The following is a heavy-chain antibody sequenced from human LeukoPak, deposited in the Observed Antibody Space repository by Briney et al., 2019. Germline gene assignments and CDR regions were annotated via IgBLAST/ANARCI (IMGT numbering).Heavy chain of an antibody. Sequence: ASVKVSCKASGYTFTGYYMHWVRQAPGQGLEWMGWINPNSGGTNYAQKFQGRVTMTRDTSISTAYMELSRLRSDDTAVYYCARARKGYCSGGSCYFGWFDPWGQGTLVTVSS. CDR3: ARARKGYCSGGSCYFGWFDP. V-gene: IGHV1-2*02. D-gene: IGHD2-15*01. CDR2: INPNSGGT. CDR1: GYTFTGYY. J-gene: IGHJ5*02.